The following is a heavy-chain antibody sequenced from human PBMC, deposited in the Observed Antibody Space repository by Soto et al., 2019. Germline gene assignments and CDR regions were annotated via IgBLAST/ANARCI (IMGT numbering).Heavy chain of an antibody. J-gene: IGHJ4*02. V-gene: IGHV4-59*08. D-gene: IGHD1-26*01. CDR1: GGSISSYY. CDR3: ARHGKGPEPFDY. Sequence: QVQLQESGPGLVKPSETLSLTCTVSGGSISSYYWSWIRQPPGKGLEWIGYIYYSGSTNYNPSLKSRVTISVDTSKNQFSLKLSSVTAADTAVYYCARHGKGPEPFDYWGQGTLVTVSS. CDR2: IYYSGST.